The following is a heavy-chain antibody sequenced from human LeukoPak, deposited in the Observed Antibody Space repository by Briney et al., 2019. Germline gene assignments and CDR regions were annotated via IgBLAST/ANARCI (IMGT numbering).Heavy chain of an antibody. J-gene: IGHJ4*02. CDR1: GGSISSSSYY. D-gene: IGHD6-13*01. Sequence: NSSETLSLTCTVSGGSISSSSYYWSWIRQPAGKGLEWIGRIYTSGSTNYNPSLKSRVTMSVDTSKNQFSLKLSSVTAADTAVYYCARVKTAAGTSSGYFDYWGQGTLVTVSS. V-gene: IGHV4-61*02. CDR2: IYTSGST. CDR3: ARVKTAAGTSSGYFDY.